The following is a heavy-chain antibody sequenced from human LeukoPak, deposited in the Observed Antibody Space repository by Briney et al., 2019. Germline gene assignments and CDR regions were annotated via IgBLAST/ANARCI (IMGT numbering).Heavy chain of an antibody. CDR3: ARGPLDSGYTYFDY. D-gene: IGHD5-12*01. Sequence: PSETLSLTCTVSGGSISSHYWSWIRQPPGKGLEWIGYIYYSGSTNYNPSLKSRVTISVDTSKNQFSLKLSSVTAADTAVYYCARGPLDSGYTYFDYWGQGTLVSVAS. CDR2: IYYSGST. CDR1: GGSISSHY. V-gene: IGHV4-59*11. J-gene: IGHJ4*02.